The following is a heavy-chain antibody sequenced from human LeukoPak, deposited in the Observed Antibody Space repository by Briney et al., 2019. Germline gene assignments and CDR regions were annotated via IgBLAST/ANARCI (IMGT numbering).Heavy chain of an antibody. V-gene: IGHV1-2*06. CDR3: ARAVATIADFDY. CDR2: INPNSGGT. CDR1: GYTFTGYY. J-gene: IGHJ4*02. D-gene: IGHD5-12*01. Sequence: GASVKVSCKASGYTFTGYYMQWVRQAPGQGLEWMGRINPNSGGTNYAQKLQGRVTMTRDTSISTAYMELSRLRSDNTAVYFCARAVATIADFDYWGQGTLVTVSS.